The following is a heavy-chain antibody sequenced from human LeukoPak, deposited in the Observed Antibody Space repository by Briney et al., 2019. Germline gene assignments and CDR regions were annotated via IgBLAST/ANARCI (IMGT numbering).Heavy chain of an antibody. J-gene: IGHJ4*02. CDR2: IYYSGRT. D-gene: IGHD6-6*01. V-gene: IGHV4-39*07. CDR3: ARIAYSSSTDY. CDR1: GGSISSSNYY. Sequence: SETLSLTCTVSGGSISSSNYYWGWIRQPPGKGLECIGSIYYSGRTYYNPSFKSRVTISVNTSKNQFSLKLSSVTAADTAVYYCARIAYSSSTDYWGQGTLVTVSS.